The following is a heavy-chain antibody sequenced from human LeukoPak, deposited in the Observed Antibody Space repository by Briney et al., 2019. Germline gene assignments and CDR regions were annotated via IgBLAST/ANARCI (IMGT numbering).Heavy chain of an antibody. D-gene: IGHD1-26*01. CDR3: ARLAYSGSYY. J-gene: IGHJ4*02. V-gene: IGHV4-39*01. CDR1: GGSISSSSYY. Sequence: KPSETLSLTCTVSGGSISSSSYYWGWIRQPPGKGLEWIGSIYYSGSTYYNPSLKSRVTISVDTSKNQFSLKLSSVTAADMALYYCARLAYSGSYYWGQGTLVTVSS. CDR2: IYYSGST.